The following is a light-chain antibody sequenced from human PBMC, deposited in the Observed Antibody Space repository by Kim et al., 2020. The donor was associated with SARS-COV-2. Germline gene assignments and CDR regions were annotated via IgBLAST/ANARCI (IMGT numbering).Light chain of an antibody. V-gene: IGKV1-5*03. CDR3: QQYDSYPYS. CDR1: QDIRTW. J-gene: IGKJ2*03. CDR2: KAS. Sequence: SASVGHRVTITCRHSQDIRTWWAWYQQKPGKAPKLLIYKASTLESGVSSKFSGSASGTEFSLSSSSLQPKDFATYYFQQYDSYPYSFGQGTKLEIK.